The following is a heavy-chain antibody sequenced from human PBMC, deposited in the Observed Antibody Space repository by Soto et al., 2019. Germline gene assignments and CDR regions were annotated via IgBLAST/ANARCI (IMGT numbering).Heavy chain of an antibody. V-gene: IGHV4-59*08. J-gene: IGHJ4*02. CDR1: GGSISSYY. CDR3: ARRRCSSTSCYHFDY. Sequence: SETLSLTCTFSGGSISSYYWSLIRQPPGKGLEWIGYIYYSGSTNYNPSLKSRVTISVDTSKNQFSLKLSSVTAADTAVYYCARRRCSSTSCYHFDYWGQGTLVTVSS. D-gene: IGHD2-2*01. CDR2: IYYSGST.